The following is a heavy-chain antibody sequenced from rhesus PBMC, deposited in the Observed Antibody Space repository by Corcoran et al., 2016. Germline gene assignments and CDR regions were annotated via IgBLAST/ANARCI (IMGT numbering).Heavy chain of an antibody. Sequence: QVQLQESGPGLVKPLETLSLTCAVSGGSISRNYWSWIRPAPGKGLEWIGYFYGSGSSTNSNTALKSRDTLSVDTSKNQLSLKLSSVTAADTAVYYCARQPEYCTGSGCYAFDYWGQGVLVTVSS. V-gene: IGHV4S11*01. CDR3: ARQPEYCTGSGCYAFDY. J-gene: IGHJ4*01. CDR2: FYGSGSST. CDR1: GGSISRNY. D-gene: IGHD2-21*01.